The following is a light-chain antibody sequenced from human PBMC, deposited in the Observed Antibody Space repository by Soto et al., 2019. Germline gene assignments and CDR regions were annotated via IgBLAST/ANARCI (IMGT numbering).Light chain of an antibody. J-gene: IGKJ1*01. Sequence: DIQMNQSPSSLPASVGDRVTITYRASQHINNYLNWYQQRPGKAPKLLIYAASTLQTGVPSSFSGSGSGTDFTLTISSLQPEDFATCYCQQSYSALWGTCGQGTKVEIK. V-gene: IGKV1-39*01. CDR1: QHINNY. CDR2: AAS. CDR3: QQSYSALWGT.